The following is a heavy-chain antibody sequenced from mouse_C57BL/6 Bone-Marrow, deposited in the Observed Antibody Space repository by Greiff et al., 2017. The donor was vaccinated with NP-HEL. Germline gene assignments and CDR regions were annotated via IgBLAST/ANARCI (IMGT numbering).Heavy chain of an antibody. D-gene: IGHD2-3*01. Sequence: EVQLVESGGDLVKPGGSLKLSCAASGFTFSSYGMSWVRQTPDKRLEWVATISSGGSYTYYPDSVKGRFTISRDNAKNTLYLQMSSLKSEDTAMYYCARHEGRDGYYYAMDYWGQGTSVTVSS. V-gene: IGHV5-6*01. CDR1: GFTFSSYG. J-gene: IGHJ4*01. CDR3: ARHEGRDGYYYAMDY. CDR2: ISSGGSYT.